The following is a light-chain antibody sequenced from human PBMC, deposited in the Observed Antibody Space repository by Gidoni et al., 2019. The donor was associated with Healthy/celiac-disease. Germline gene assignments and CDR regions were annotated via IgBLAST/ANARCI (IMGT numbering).Light chain of an antibody. V-gene: IGLV2-14*01. CDR2: EVS. J-gene: IGLJ2*01. Sequence: QSALTLPASVSGSPGHSITISCTGTSSDVGGYNYVSWYPQNPGKAPQLMIYEVSYRSSVVCNRFSGSKSGNTASLTISGLQAEDEADYYCSSYTSISTLVFGGGTKLSVL. CDR3: SSYTSISTLV. CDR1: SSDVGGYNY.